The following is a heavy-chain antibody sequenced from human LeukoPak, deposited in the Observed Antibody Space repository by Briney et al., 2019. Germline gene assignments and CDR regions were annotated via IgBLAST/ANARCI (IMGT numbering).Heavy chain of an antibody. CDR2: ISAYNGNT. V-gene: IGHV1-18*01. CDR1: GYTFTSYG. CDR3: ASFCSSTSCYARSYYYGMDV. D-gene: IGHD2-2*01. J-gene: IGHJ6*02. Sequence: GASVKVSCKASGYTFTSYGISWVRQAPGQGLEWMGWISAYNGNTNYAQKLQGRVTMTTDTSTSTAYMELSSLRSEDTAVYYCASFCSSTSCYARSYYYGMDVWGQGTTVTVSS.